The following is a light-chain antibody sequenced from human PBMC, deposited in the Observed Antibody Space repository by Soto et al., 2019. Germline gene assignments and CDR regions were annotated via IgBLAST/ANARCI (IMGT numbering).Light chain of an antibody. CDR2: AAS. CDR3: QQSYSSPWT. Sequence: DIQMTQSPSSLSASVGDRVTITCRASQTITNYLNWYQQKPGKAPKLLIYAASTLLSGVPSRFSGGGSGTDFTLTIDTLQPEVLATYSCQQSYSSPWTFGQGTKVEIK. J-gene: IGKJ1*01. V-gene: IGKV1-39*01. CDR1: QTITNY.